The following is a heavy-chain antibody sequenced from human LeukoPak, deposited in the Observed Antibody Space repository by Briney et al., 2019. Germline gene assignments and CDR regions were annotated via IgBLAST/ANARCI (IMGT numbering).Heavy chain of an antibody. CDR3: ARAYSPRIAAAGTGDY. Sequence: GGSLRLSCAASGFTFSSYSMNWVRQAPGKGLEWVSYISSSSRTIYYADSVKGRFTISRDNAKNSLYLQMNSLRAEDTAVYYCARAYSPRIAAAGTGDYWGQGTLVTVSS. D-gene: IGHD6-13*01. CDR1: GFTFSSYS. V-gene: IGHV3-48*04. CDR2: ISSSSRTI. J-gene: IGHJ4*02.